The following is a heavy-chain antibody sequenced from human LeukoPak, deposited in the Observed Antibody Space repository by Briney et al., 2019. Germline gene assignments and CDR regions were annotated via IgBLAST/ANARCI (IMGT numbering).Heavy chain of an antibody. D-gene: IGHD3-22*01. V-gene: IGHV4-30-2*01. J-gene: IGHJ4*02. Sequence: NPSETLSLTCAVSGGSISSGGYSWSWIRQPPGKGLEWIGYIYHSGSTYYNPSLKSRVTISVDRSKNQFSLKLSSVTAADTAVYYCAREPLNYYDSSGYFDYWGQGTLVTVSS. CDR2: IYHSGST. CDR1: GGSISSGGYS. CDR3: AREPLNYYDSSGYFDY.